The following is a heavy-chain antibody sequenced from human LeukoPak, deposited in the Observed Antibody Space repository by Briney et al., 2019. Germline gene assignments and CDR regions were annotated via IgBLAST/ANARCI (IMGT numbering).Heavy chain of an antibody. D-gene: IGHD5-18*01. Sequence: ASVKVSCKASGYTFTSYAMHWVRQAPGQRLEWMGWINAGNGNTKYSQKFQGRVTITRDTSASTAYMELSSLRSEDTAVYYCARAWIQLWGFDYWGQGTLVTVSS. CDR1: GYTFTSYA. J-gene: IGHJ4*02. CDR3: ARAWIQLWGFDY. CDR2: INAGNGNT. V-gene: IGHV1-3*01.